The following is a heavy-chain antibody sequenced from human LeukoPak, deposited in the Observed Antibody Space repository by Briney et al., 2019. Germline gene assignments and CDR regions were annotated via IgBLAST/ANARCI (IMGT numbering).Heavy chain of an antibody. D-gene: IGHD1-26*01. CDR1: GYTFTSYG. CDR3: ARDLRIVGATTSSYFDY. CDR2: VSAYNGNT. V-gene: IGHV1-18*01. J-gene: IGHJ4*02. Sequence: GASVKVSCKASGYTFTSYGISWVRQAPGQGLERMGWVSAYNGNTNYAQKLQGRGTMTTDTSTSTAYMELRSLRSDDTAVYYCARDLRIVGATTSSYFDYWGQGTLVTVSS.